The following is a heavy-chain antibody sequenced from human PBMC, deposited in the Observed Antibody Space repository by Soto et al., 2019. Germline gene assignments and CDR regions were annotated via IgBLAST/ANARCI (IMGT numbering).Heavy chain of an antibody. CDR2: IGSSDNII. J-gene: IGHJ4*02. CDR1: GFTFSNYY. V-gene: IGHV3-11*01. CDR3: ARDLGYYESSGYFDY. D-gene: IGHD3-22*01. Sequence: GGSLRLSCAASGFTFSNYYMSWIRQAPGKGLEWVSYIGSSDNIIYYADSVKGRFTISRDNAKNSLYLQMNSLRAEDTAVYYCARDLGYYESSGYFDYWGQGTLVTVSS.